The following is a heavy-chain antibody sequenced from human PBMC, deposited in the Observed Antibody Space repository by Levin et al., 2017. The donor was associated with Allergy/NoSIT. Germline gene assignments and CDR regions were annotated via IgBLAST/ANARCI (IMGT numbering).Heavy chain of an antibody. CDR3: AGRMAQPGGFDP. CDR1: GGSLRGDSYY. V-gene: IGHV4-61*02. J-gene: IGHJ5*02. CDR2: VYSSGST. Sequence: ASETLSLTCTVSGGSLRGDSYYWSWIRQPAGKGLEWIGRVYSSGSTNYNPSLKSRVTISVDTSKNQFSLNLNSVTAADTAVYYCAGRMAQPGGFDPWGPGTLVTVSS. D-gene: IGHD1-14*01.